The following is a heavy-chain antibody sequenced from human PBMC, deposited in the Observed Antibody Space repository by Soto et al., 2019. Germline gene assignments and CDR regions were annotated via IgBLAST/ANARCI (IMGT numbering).Heavy chain of an antibody. CDR1: GGTFSSYA. J-gene: IGHJ6*02. V-gene: IGHV1-69*13. CDR3: ATRMVRGVPYYYYGMDV. CDR2: LIPIFGTA. D-gene: IGHD3-10*01. Sequence: SVKVSCKASGGTFSSYAISWVRQAPGQGLEWMGGLIPIFGTANYAQKFQGRVTITADESTSTAYMELSSLRSEDTAVYYCATRMVRGVPYYYYGMDVWGQGTTVPASS.